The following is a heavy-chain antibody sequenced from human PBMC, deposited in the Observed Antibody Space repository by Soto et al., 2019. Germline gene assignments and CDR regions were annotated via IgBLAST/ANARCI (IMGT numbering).Heavy chain of an antibody. D-gene: IGHD3-3*01. CDR2: IDHSGYT. CDR3: ARVRDWFDS. Sequence: LSXTFAVSFVSFRGYYCNWIRQPPGKGLEWIGEIDHSGYTNYNPSLKSRVTISVDTSKNQFSLRLTSVTAADTAVYYCARVRDWFDSWGQGTLVTVSS. CDR1: FVSFRGYY. V-gene: IGHV4-34*01. J-gene: IGHJ5*01.